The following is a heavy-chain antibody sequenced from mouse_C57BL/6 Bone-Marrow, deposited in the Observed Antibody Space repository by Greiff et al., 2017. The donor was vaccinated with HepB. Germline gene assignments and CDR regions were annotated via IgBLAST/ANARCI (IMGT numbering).Heavy chain of an antibody. CDR2: IWSGGST. D-gene: IGHD2-1*01. CDR1: GFSLTSYG. Sequence: VQRVESGPGLVQPSQSLSITCTVSGFSLTSYGVHWVRQSPGKGLEWLGVIWSGGSTDYNAAFISRLSISKDNSKSQVFFKMNSLQADDTAIYYCASYGNTWFAYWGQGTLVTVSA. V-gene: IGHV2-2*01. J-gene: IGHJ3*01. CDR3: ASYGNTWFAY.